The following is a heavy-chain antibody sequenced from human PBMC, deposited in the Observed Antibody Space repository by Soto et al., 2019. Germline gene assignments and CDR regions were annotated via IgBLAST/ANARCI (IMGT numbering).Heavy chain of an antibody. J-gene: IGHJ4*02. V-gene: IGHV3-33*01. D-gene: IGHD2-15*01. CDR2: IWYDGSNK. CDR3: ARVNWSGGSCYSDY. CDR1: GFTFSSYG. Sequence: QVQLVESGGGVVQPGRSLRLSCAASGFTFSSYGMHWVRQAPGKGLEWVAVIWYDGSNKYYADSVKGRFTISRDNSKNTLYLQMNSLRAEDTAVYYCARVNWSGGSCYSDYWGQGTLVTVSS.